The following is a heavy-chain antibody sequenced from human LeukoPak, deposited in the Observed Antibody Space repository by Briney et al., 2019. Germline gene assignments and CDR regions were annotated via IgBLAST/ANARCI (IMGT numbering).Heavy chain of an antibody. D-gene: IGHD3-10*01. J-gene: IGHJ4*02. CDR3: ARDRESGLYYFDY. CDR1: GFTFSNYA. Sequence: PGGSLRLSCAASGFTFSNYAMSWVRQAPGKGLEWVSAISGTAGSTYYADSVKGRFTISRDNSKNTLNLQMNSLRAEDTAVYSCARDRESGLYYFDYWGQGTLVTVSS. V-gene: IGHV3-23*01. CDR2: ISGTAGST.